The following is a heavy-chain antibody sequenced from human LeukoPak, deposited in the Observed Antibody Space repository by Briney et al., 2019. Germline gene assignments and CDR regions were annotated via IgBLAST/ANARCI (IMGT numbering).Heavy chain of an antibody. J-gene: IGHJ3*02. CDR2: INPSSGGT. Sequence: ASVKVSCKASGYTFTGYYMHWVRQAPGQGLEWMGWINPSSGGTNYAPKFQGRVTMARDTSISTAYMELSRLRSDDTAVYYCARELWFGEPLDAFDIWGQGTMVTVSS. V-gene: IGHV1-2*02. CDR1: GYTFTGYY. CDR3: ARELWFGEPLDAFDI. D-gene: IGHD3-10*01.